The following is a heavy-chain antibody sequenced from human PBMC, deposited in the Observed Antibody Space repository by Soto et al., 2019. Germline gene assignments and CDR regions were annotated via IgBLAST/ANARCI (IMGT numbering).Heavy chain of an antibody. CDR2: IYYSGST. CDR3: ARHRADYDFWSGYYTRYWFDP. D-gene: IGHD3-3*01. Sequence: SETLSLTCTVSGGSISSYYWSWIRQPPGKGLEWIGYIYYSGSTNYNPSLKSRVTISVDTSKNQFSLKLSSVTAADTAVYYCARHRADYDFWSGYYTRYWFDPWGQGTLVTVSS. J-gene: IGHJ5*02. V-gene: IGHV4-59*08. CDR1: GGSISSYY.